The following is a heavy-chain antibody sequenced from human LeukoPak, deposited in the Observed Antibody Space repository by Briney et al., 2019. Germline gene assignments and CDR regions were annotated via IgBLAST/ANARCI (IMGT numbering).Heavy chain of an antibody. CDR3: AKDKAEVYGSGSRYSGSFGVFDY. CDR2: ISGSGGST. Sequence: GGSLRLSCAASGFTFSSYAMSWVRQAPGKGLEWVSAISGSGGSTYYADSVKGRFTISRDNSKNTLYLQMNSLRAEDTAVYYCAKDKAEVYGSGSRYSGSFGVFDYWGQGTLVTVSS. CDR1: GFTFSSYA. V-gene: IGHV3-23*01. D-gene: IGHD3-10*01. J-gene: IGHJ4*02.